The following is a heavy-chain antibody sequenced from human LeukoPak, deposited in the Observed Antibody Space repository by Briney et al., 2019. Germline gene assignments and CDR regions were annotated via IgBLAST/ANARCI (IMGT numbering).Heavy chain of an antibody. CDR1: GYSFTSYW. D-gene: IGHD6-6*01. Sequence: GGSLKISCKGSGYSFTSYWIGWVRQMPGKGLEWMGIIYPGDSDTRYSPSFQGQVTISADKSISTAYLQWSSLKASDTAMYYCARRLAARRGNDAFDIWGQGTMVTVSS. V-gene: IGHV5-51*01. CDR3: ARRLAARRGNDAFDI. J-gene: IGHJ3*02. CDR2: IYPGDSDT.